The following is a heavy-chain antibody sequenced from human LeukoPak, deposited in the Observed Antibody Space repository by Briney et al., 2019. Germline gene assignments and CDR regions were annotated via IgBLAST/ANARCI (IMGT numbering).Heavy chain of an antibody. Sequence: GRSLRLSCAASGFTFRNYGMHWIRQAPGKGLEWVGVATIDERSVFCADSVQGRFIISRDNSKTTLYLQMNNLRSEDTAVYYCARDPLPSRIAVAGDYYYYGMDVWGQGTTVTVSS. CDR3: ARDPLPSRIAVAGDYYYYGMDV. CDR2: ATIDERSV. J-gene: IGHJ6*02. V-gene: IGHV3-30*03. D-gene: IGHD6-19*01. CDR1: GFTFRNYG.